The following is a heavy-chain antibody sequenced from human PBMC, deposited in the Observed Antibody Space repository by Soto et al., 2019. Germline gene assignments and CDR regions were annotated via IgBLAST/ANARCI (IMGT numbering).Heavy chain of an antibody. J-gene: IGHJ6*02. D-gene: IGHD6-19*01. CDR2: ISYDGSNK. V-gene: IGHV3-30-3*01. CDR1: GFTFSSYA. Sequence: GGSLRLSYAASGFTFSSYAMHWVRQAPGKGLEWVAVISYDGSNKYYADSVKGRFTISRDNSKNTLYLQMNSLRAEDTAVYYCGGHYAVAGTYYYYGMDVWGQGTTVTVSS. CDR3: GGHYAVAGTYYYYGMDV.